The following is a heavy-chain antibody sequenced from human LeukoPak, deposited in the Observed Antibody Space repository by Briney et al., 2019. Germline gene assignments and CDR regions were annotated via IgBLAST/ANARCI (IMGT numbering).Heavy chain of an antibody. CDR1: GGSISSYY. D-gene: IGHD3-10*01. V-gene: IGHV4-59*01. CDR2: IYYSGST. J-gene: IGHJ4*02. Sequence: SETLSLTCTVSGGSISSYYWSWIRQPPGKGLEWIGYIYYSGSTNYNPSLKSRVTISVDTSKNQFSLKLSSVTAADTAVYYCARLHYYGSGHWGQGTLVTVSS. CDR3: ARLHYYGSGH.